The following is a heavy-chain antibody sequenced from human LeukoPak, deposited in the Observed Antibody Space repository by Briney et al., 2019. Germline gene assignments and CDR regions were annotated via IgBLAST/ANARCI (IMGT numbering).Heavy chain of an antibody. Sequence: PSETLSLTCTVSGGSISSSSYYWGWIRQPPGKGLEWIGSIYYSASTYYNPSLKSRVTISVDTSKNQFSLKLSSVTAADTAVYYCARQRTSRSRGDWGQGTLVTVSS. CDR1: GGSISSSSYY. V-gene: IGHV4-39*01. J-gene: IGHJ4*02. D-gene: IGHD6-6*01. CDR3: ARQRTSRSRGD. CDR2: IYYSAST.